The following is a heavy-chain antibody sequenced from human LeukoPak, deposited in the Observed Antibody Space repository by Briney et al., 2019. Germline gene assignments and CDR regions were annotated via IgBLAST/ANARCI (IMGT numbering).Heavy chain of an antibody. D-gene: IGHD6-25*01. Sequence: GGSLRLSCAASGFTFNTYTMNWVRQAPGKGLEWVSSITASSTAIYSADSVKGRFTISRDNAKNLLYLQMNSLRAEDTAVYYCARGRGYGYWGQGTLVTVSS. J-gene: IGHJ4*02. V-gene: IGHV3-21*01. CDR3: ARGRGYGY. CDR1: GFTFNTYT. CDR2: ITASSTAI.